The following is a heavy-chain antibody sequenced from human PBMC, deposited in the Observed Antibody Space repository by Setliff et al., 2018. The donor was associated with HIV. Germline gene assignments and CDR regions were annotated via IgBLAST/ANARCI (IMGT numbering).Heavy chain of an antibody. CDR2: IYTSGST. CDR1: GGSIGSYY. Sequence: SETLSLTCTVSGGSIGSYYWSWIRQPPGKGLEWIGYIYTSGSTNYNPPLKSRVTISVDTSKNQFSLKLSSVTAADTAVYYCARGLSFYDPGGFDYWGQGTLVTVSS. D-gene: IGHD3-22*01. J-gene: IGHJ4*02. CDR3: ARGLSFYDPGGFDY. V-gene: IGHV4-4*09.